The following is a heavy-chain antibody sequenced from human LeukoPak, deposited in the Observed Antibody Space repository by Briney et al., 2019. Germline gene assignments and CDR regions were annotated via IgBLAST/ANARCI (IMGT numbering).Heavy chain of an antibody. CDR1: GFTFSNYY. J-gene: IGHJ4*02. D-gene: IGHD1-26*01. V-gene: IGHV3-74*01. CDR2: INSDGSST. CDR3: AKEGPHRGSYYLNFDY. Sequence: GGSLRLSCAASGFTFSNYYMHWVRQAPGKGLVWVSRINSDGSSTNYADSVKGRFTISRDNAKNTLFLQMNSLRAEDTAIYYCAKEGPHRGSYYLNFDYWGQGTLVTVSS.